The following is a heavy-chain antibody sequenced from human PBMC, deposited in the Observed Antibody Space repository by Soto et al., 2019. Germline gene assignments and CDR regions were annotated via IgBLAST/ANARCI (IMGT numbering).Heavy chain of an antibody. Sequence: QLQLQESGSGLVKPSQTLSLTCAVSGGSISSGGYFWSWIRQPPGKGLEWIGYIYHSGSTYYNPALKNRVTISVDRSKNQFPLKLSSVNAADTAVYYCARGLGPWGQGTLVTVSS. CDR1: GGSISSGGYF. J-gene: IGHJ5*02. CDR3: ARGLGP. V-gene: IGHV4-30-2*01. CDR2: IYHSGST. D-gene: IGHD3-10*01.